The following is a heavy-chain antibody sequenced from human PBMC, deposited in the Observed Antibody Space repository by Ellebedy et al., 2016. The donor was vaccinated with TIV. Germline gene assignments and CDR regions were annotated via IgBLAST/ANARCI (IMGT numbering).Heavy chain of an antibody. CDR3: AGVPLGQWLPEFWYFDV. D-gene: IGHD6-19*01. Sequence: MPSETLSLTCRVSGFSINTYYWNWIRQSPGKGPEWIGYVAHTGPTDYSPSLKSRVTISIETSKNLFSLELTSVTAADTAVYYCAGVPLGQWLPEFWYFDVWGRGTLVTVSS. V-gene: IGHV4-59*08. CDR2: VAHTGPT. CDR1: GFSINTYY. J-gene: IGHJ2*01.